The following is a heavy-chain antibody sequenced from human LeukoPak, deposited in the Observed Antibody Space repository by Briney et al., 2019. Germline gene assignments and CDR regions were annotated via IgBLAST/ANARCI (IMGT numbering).Heavy chain of an antibody. CDR2: IYYSGST. Sequence: RPSETLSLTCTVSGGSISSGDYSWSWIRQPPGKGLEWIGYIYYSGSTNYNPSLKSRVTISVDTSKNQFSLKLSSVAAADTAVYYCARGLEAAVDYWGQGTLVTVSS. CDR1: GGSISSGDYS. J-gene: IGHJ4*02. V-gene: IGHV4-30-4*01. D-gene: IGHD6-13*01. CDR3: ARGLEAAVDY.